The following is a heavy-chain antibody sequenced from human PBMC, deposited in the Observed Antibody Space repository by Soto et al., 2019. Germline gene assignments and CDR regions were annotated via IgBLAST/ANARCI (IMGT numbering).Heavy chain of an antibody. D-gene: IGHD2-21*02. J-gene: IGHJ4*02. CDR1: GYTVTSYA. Sequence: QVQLVQSGAEEKKPGASVKVSCKASGYTVTSYAMHWVRQAPGQRLEWMGWINAGNGNTKYSQKFQGRVTITRDTSASTAYMELSSLRSEDTAVYYCAMSIVVVTALDYWGQGTLVTVSS. V-gene: IGHV1-3*05. CDR2: INAGNGNT. CDR3: AMSIVVVTALDY.